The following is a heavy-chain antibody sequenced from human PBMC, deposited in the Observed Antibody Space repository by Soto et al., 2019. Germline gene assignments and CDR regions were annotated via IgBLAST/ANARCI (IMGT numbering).Heavy chain of an antibody. D-gene: IGHD3-16*01. V-gene: IGHV4-34*01. CDR3: VRIRYQLPSSVLWLDP. J-gene: IGHJ5*02. Sequence: PSETLSLTCAVYGGFLSESYWTWIRQPPGKGLEWIGEINHVGGTNYNPSLKSRVTMSVDASQNQFSLRLISVTAADTAMYFCVRIRYQLPSSVLWLDPWGQGTPVTVSS. CDR2: INHVGGT. CDR1: GGFLSESY.